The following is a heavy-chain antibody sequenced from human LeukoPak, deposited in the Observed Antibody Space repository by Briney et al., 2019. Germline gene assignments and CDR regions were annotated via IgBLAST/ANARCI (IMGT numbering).Heavy chain of an antibody. Sequence: PGGPLRLSCAASGFTFSSYSMHWVRQVPGKGLVWVSRISSDGSNTNYADSVKGRFTISRDNAKNTLYLQMNSLRAEDTALYYCARQNRDFDYWGQGNLVTVSS. CDR2: ISSDGSNT. D-gene: IGHD1-14*01. V-gene: IGHV3-74*01. J-gene: IGHJ4*02. CDR3: ARQNRDFDY. CDR1: GFTFSSYS.